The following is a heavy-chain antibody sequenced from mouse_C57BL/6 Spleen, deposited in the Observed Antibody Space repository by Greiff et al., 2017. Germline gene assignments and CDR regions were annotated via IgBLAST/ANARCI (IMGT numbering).Heavy chain of an antibody. V-gene: IGHV1-61*01. CDR1: GYTFTSYW. J-gene: IGHJ3*01. CDR3: ARGRTGPAWFAY. CDR2: IYPSDSET. D-gene: IGHD4-1*01. Sequence: VQLQQPGAELVRPGSSVKLSCKASGYTFTSYWMDWVKQRPGQGLEWIGNIYPSDSETHYNQKFKDKVTLTVDKSSSTAYMQLSSLTSEDSAVYYCARGRTGPAWFAYWGQGTLVTVSA.